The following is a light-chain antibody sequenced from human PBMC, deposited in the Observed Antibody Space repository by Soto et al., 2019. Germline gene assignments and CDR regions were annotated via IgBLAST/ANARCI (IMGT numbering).Light chain of an antibody. CDR3: QQYGSSPLT. J-gene: IGKJ4*01. CDR1: QSVSGYY. CDR2: GAS. Sequence: EIVLTQSPGTLSLSPGERATLSCRASQSVSGYYLAWYQQKPGQAPRLLIYGASSRATGIPDRFSGSESGTDFTLTISRLEPEDFAVYYCQQYGSSPLTFGGGTKVEIK. V-gene: IGKV3-20*01.